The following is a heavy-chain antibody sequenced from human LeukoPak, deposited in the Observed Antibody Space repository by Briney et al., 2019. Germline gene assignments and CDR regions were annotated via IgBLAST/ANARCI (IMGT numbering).Heavy chain of an antibody. CDR3: VKEYSSGRFDY. V-gene: IGHV3-64D*06. CDR2: ISSNGGST. D-gene: IGHD3-22*01. CDR1: GFTVSSNY. Sequence: GGSLRLSCAASGFTVSSNYMSWVRQAPGKGLEYVSAISSNGGSTYYADSVKGRFTISRDNSKNTLYLQMSSLRAEDTAVYYCVKEYSSGRFDYWGQGTLVTVSS. J-gene: IGHJ4*02.